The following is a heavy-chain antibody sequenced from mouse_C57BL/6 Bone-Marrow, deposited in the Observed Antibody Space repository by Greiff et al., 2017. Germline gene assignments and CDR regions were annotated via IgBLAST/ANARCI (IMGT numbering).Heavy chain of an antibody. CDR3: AREGDPFDY. CDR2: IYPRSGNT. CDR1: GYTFTSYG. Sequence: VQLQQSGAELARPGASVKLSCKASGYTFTSYGISWVKQRTGQGLELIGVIYPRSGNTYYNEKFKGKATLTADKSSSTAYMELRSLTSEDSAVYFCAREGDPFDYWGQGTTLTVSS. J-gene: IGHJ2*01. V-gene: IGHV1-81*01.